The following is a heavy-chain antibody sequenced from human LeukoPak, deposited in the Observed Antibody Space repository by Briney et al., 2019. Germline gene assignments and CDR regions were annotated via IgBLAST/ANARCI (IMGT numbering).Heavy chain of an antibody. J-gene: IGHJ4*02. CDR3: ARGAGVADLANYGSGSNGDFDY. D-gene: IGHD3-10*01. CDR2: INHSVSN. Sequence: PSETLSLTCAVYGGSFSGYYWSWIRQPPGKGLEWIGEINHSVSNNYNPSLKSRVTISVDTSKNRFSLKLSSVPPADTAVYYCARGAGVADLANYGSGSNGDFDYWGQGTLVTVSS. V-gene: IGHV4-34*01. CDR1: GGSFSGYY.